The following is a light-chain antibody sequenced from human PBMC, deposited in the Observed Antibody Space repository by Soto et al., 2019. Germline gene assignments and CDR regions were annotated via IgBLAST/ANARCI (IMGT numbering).Light chain of an antibody. V-gene: IGLV2-14*03. J-gene: IGLJ1*01. Sequence: QSALTQPASVSGSPGQSITISCTGTSSDVGNNNYVSWYQHNPGRAPKVMICDVTNRPSGVSNRFSGSKSGNTASLTISGLQAEDEADYYCSSFTGSSYVFGTGTKLIVL. CDR1: SSDVGNNNY. CDR3: SSFTGSSYV. CDR2: DVT.